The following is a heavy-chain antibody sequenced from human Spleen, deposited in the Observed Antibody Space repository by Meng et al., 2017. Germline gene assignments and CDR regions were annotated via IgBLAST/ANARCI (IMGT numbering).Heavy chain of an antibody. V-gene: IGHV1-2*06. J-gene: IGHJ4*02. CDR1: GYTFTSYY. CDR3: ARDQLIMIRGTCTFDF. CDR2: INPNRGGT. Sequence: QGEMGASGAEVKKAGASGKVSCKASGYTFTSYYMHWVRQAPGQGLEWMGRINPNRGGTNYAQKFQGRVPMTSDTSTNTVYMELTSLRSDDTAAYFCARDQLIMIRGTCTFDFGGQGTLVTVSS. D-gene: IGHD3-10*01.